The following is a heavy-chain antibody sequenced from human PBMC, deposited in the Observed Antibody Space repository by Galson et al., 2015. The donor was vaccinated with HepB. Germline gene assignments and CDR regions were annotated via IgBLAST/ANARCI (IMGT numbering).Heavy chain of an antibody. CDR1: GGTFSSYA. CDR3: ARALALSNWGSDYYYYYYMDV. CDR2: IIPILGIA. D-gene: IGHD7-27*01. V-gene: IGHV1-69*10. Sequence: QSGAEVKKPGASVKVSCKASGGTFSSYAISWVRQAPGQGLEWMGGIIPILGIANYAQKFQGRVTITADKSTSTAYMELSSLRSEDTAVYYCARALALSNWGSDYYYYYYMDVWGKGTTVTVSS. J-gene: IGHJ6*03.